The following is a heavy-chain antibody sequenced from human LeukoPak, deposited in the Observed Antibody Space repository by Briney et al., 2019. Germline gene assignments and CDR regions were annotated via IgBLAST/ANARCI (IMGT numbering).Heavy chain of an antibody. CDR1: GYTFTSYD. CDR3: ARGGIKLRRQLVGSDY. CDR2: MNPNSGNT. D-gene: IGHD6-13*01. Sequence: GASVKVSCKASGYTFTSYDINWVRQATGQGLEWMGWMNPNSGNTGYAQKFQGRVTMTRNTSISTAYMELSSLRSEDTAVYYCARGGIKLRRQLVGSDYWGQGTLVTVSS. J-gene: IGHJ4*02. V-gene: IGHV1-8*01.